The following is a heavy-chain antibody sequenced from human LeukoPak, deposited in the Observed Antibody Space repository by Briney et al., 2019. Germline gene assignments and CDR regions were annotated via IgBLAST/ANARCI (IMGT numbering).Heavy chain of an antibody. CDR2: ISSNGGST. CDR1: GFTFSSYA. D-gene: IGHD1-7*01. CDR3: ARDHGNNWNYGYYYYMDV. Sequence: PGGSLRLSCAASGFTFSSYAMHRVRQAPGKGLEYVSAISSNGGSTYYANSVKGRFTISRDNSKNTLYLQMGSLRAEDMAVYYCARDHGNNWNYGYYYYMDVWGKGTTVTVSS. J-gene: IGHJ6*03. V-gene: IGHV3-64*01.